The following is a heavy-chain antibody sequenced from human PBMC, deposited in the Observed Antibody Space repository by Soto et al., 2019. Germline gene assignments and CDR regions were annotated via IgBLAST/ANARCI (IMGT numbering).Heavy chain of an antibody. J-gene: IGHJ4*02. CDR2: ISSSSSTI. V-gene: IGHV3-48*01. Sequence: GGSLRLSCAASGFTFSSYSMNWVRQAPGKGLEWVSYISSSSSTIYYADSVKGRFTISRDNAKNSLYLQMNSLRAEDTAVYYCARLGTYYYGSGSYYNGPYYFDYWGQGTLVTVSS. CDR1: GFTFSSYS. D-gene: IGHD3-10*01. CDR3: ARLGTYYYGSGSYYNGPYYFDY.